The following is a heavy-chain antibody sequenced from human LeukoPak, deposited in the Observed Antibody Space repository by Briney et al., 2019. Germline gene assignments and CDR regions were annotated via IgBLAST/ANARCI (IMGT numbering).Heavy chain of an antibody. D-gene: IGHD3-10*01. Sequence: ASVKVSCKASGYTFTGYYMHWVRQAPGQGLEWMGWINPNSGGTNYAQKFQGRVTMTRDTSISTAYMELSRLRSDDTAVYYCARRGYGSGSYYNEDGAFDIWGQGTMVTVSS. CDR1: GYTFTGYY. CDR2: INPNSGGT. CDR3: ARRGYGSGSYYNEDGAFDI. J-gene: IGHJ3*02. V-gene: IGHV1-2*02.